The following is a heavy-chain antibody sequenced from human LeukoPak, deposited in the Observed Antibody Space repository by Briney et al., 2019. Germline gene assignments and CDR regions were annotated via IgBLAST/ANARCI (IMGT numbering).Heavy chain of an antibody. Sequence: GGSLRLSCAASGFTFSSYAMSWVRQAPGKGLEWVSAISGSGGNTYYADSVKGRFTISRDNSKNTLYLQMNSLRAEDTAVYYCAKLDCSSTSCYFGPWGQGTLVTVSS. CDR3: AKLDCSSTSCYFGP. D-gene: IGHD2-2*01. CDR2: ISGSGGNT. V-gene: IGHV3-23*01. CDR1: GFTFSSYA. J-gene: IGHJ5*02.